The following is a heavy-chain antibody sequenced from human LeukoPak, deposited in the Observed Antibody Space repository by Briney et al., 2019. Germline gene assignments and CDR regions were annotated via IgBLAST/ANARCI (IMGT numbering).Heavy chain of an antibody. CDR1: GFTFSSYT. CDR3: AKSSGYYYYYGMDV. CDR2: ISYDGSNK. Sequence: GGSLRLSCAASGFTFSSYTIHWVRQAPGKGPEWVTIISYDGSNKYYADSVKGRFTISRDNSKNTLYLQMNSLRAEDTAVYYCAKSSGYYYYYGMDVWGQGTTVTVSS. D-gene: IGHD1-26*01. V-gene: IGHV3-30-3*01. J-gene: IGHJ6*02.